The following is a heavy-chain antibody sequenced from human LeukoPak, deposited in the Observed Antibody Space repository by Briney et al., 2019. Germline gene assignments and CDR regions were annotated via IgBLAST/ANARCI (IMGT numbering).Heavy chain of an antibody. D-gene: IGHD3-10*01. CDR2: IYHSGST. CDR1: GASISSTNNF. Sequence: SETLSLTCTVSGASISSTNNFWGWIRQPPGKGLEWIGSIYHSGSTYYNPSLKSRVTISVDTSKNQFSLKLSSVTAADTAVYYCTRGHPGVVRGTNWFDPWGQGTLVTVSS. J-gene: IGHJ5*02. V-gene: IGHV4-39*07. CDR3: TRGHPGVVRGTNWFDP.